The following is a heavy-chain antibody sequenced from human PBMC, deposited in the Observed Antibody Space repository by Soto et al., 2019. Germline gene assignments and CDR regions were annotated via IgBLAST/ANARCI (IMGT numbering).Heavy chain of an antibody. J-gene: IGHJ5*02. CDR3: ARRERAAGTDWWVDP. V-gene: IGHV4-39*01. CDR1: GGSISSSSFH. Sequence: QLQLQESGPGLVKPSETLSLTCTVSGGSISSSSFHWGWIRQPPGKGLEWIGSIYYSGRTYYSPSRKRRVSRSVDTSKNQFSLKLGSVTAADTAVYYCARRERAAGTDWWVDPWGQGTLVTVSS. D-gene: IGHD6-13*01. CDR2: IYYSGRT.